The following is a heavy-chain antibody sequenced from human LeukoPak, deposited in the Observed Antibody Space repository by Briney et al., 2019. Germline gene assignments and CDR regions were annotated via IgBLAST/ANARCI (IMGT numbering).Heavy chain of an antibody. Sequence: GGSLRLSCTASGFTFSRFWMHWVRQAPGKGLEWVSRINDDGRSTSYADSVKGRFTISRDNAKNTLYLQMNSLRAEDTAVYFCARAYCGGDCYSRAMDYRGQGTLVTVSS. CDR1: GFTFSRFW. D-gene: IGHD2-21*02. J-gene: IGHJ4*02. V-gene: IGHV3-74*01. CDR2: INDDGRST. CDR3: ARAYCGGDCYSRAMDY.